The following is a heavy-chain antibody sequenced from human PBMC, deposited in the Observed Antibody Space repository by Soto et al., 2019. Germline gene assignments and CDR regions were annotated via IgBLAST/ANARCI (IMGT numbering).Heavy chain of an antibody. CDR3: ARAGSSPNWFDP. J-gene: IGHJ5*02. V-gene: IGHV1-69*06. Sequence: SVKVSFKASGGTFSSYAISWLRQAPGQGLEWMGGIIPIFGTANYAQKFQGRVTITADKSTSTAYMELSSLRSEDTAVYYCARAGSSPNWFDPWGQGTLVTVSS. CDR2: IIPIFGTA. D-gene: IGHD6-6*01. CDR1: GGTFSSYA.